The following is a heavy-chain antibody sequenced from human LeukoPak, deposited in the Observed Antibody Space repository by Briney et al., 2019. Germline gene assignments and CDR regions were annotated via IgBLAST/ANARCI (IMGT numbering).Heavy chain of an antibody. J-gene: IGHJ4*02. V-gene: IGHV3-30*18. CDR3: AKDRGYGEHEPFES. CDR1: GFTFSDYA. Sequence: GRSLRLSCVGSGFTFSDYAIHWVRQAPGKGLEWVAVSAHDEVGKQFADYVKGRFTLSRDNSRDSVHLQMNRLRDEDTAVYYCAKDRGYGEHEPFESWGQGSLVTVSS. CDR2: SAHDEVGK. D-gene: IGHD4/OR15-4a*01.